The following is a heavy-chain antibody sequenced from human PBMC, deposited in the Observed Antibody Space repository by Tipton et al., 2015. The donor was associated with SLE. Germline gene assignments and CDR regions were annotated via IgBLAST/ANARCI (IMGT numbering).Heavy chain of an antibody. J-gene: IGHJ3*02. CDR2: IHYSGTT. V-gene: IGHV4-59*01. D-gene: IGHD1-26*01. CDR3: ARTLGAIAHTVYDAFDI. CDR1: GGSITNYY. Sequence: TLSLTCTVSGGSITNYYWNWIRQPPGKGLEWIGYIHYSGTTHDNPSLKSRVTMSVDMSKNQFSLRLTSVTAADTAVYYCARTLGAIAHTVYDAFDIWGQGKIVTVPS.